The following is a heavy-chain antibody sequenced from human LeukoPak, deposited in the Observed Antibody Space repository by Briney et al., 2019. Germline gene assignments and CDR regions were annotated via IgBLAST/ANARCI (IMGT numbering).Heavy chain of an antibody. CDR1: GASITSSGYY. V-gene: IGHV4-39*07. J-gene: IGHJ5*02. CDR3: ARGGYYGSGNDFRFDP. Sequence: PSETLSLTCTVSGASITSSGYYWGWIRQPPGKGLEWIGTIYHSGSTYYNPSLKSRVTISVETSKNQFSLKLKSVTAADTAVYYCARGGYYGSGNDFRFDPWGQGTLVTVSS. D-gene: IGHD3-10*01. CDR2: IYHSGST.